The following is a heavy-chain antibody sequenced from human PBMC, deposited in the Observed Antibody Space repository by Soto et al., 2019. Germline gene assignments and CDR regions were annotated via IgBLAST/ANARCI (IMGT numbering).Heavy chain of an antibody. J-gene: IGHJ4*02. CDR1: GFTFGDYC. CDR3: ATAEVDY. Sequence: GSLRLSCAASGFTFGDYCMHWVLQPPGKGPEWVSRMTGDGRTTQYADSVKGRFTASRDNAKSTLYLQMNSLRAEDTAVYYCATAEVDYWGPGTLVTVSS. V-gene: IGHV3-74*03. CDR2: MTGDGRTT.